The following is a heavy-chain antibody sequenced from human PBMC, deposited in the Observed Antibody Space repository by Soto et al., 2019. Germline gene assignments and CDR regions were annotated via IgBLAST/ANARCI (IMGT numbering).Heavy chain of an antibody. J-gene: IGHJ3*02. Sequence: EVQLLESGGGLVQPGGSLRLSCAASGFTFSSYAMSWVRQAPGKGLEWVSAISGSGGSTYYADSVKGRFTISRDNSKNTLYLKVNSSRAEDTAVYYCAKELVSSSDVFDIWGQGTMVTVSS. V-gene: IGHV3-23*01. CDR2: ISGSGGST. D-gene: IGHD6-6*01. CDR1: GFTFSSYA. CDR3: AKELVSSSDVFDI.